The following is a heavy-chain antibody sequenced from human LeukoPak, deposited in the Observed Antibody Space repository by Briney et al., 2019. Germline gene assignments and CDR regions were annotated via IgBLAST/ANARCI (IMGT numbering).Heavy chain of an antibody. D-gene: IGHD6-13*01. CDR2: ISADNGNT. Sequence: ASVKVSCKASGYTFTTYNINWVRQAPGQGLEWMGWISADNGNTNYAQKFQGRVTMTTDTSTSTVYMELRSLRSDDTAVYYCARVQSSSWGYAFDIWGQGTMVTVSS. CDR1: GYTFTTYN. J-gene: IGHJ3*02. CDR3: ARVQSSSWGYAFDI. V-gene: IGHV1-18*01.